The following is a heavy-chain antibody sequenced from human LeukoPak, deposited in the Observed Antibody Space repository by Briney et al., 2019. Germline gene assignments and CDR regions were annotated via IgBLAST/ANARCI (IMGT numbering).Heavy chain of an antibody. D-gene: IGHD3-10*01. CDR2: FDPEDGET. J-gene: IGHJ4*02. V-gene: IGHV1-24*01. Sequence: ASVKVSCKVSGYTLTELSMHWVRQAPGKGLEWMGGFDPEDGETIYAQKFQGRVTMTEDTSTGTAYMELSSLRSEDTAVYYCATDLVLDVYYYGSGSSIRGNDYWGQGTLVTVSS. CDR1: GYTLTELS. CDR3: ATDLVLDVYYYGSGSSIRGNDY.